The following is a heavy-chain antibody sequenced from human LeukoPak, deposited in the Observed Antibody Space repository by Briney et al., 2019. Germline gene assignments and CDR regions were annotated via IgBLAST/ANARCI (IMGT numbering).Heavy chain of an antibody. V-gene: IGHV1-18*01. J-gene: IGHJ6*03. D-gene: IGHD2-21*01. Sequence: GASVKVSCKASGYTFSRHVINWVRQAPGQGLEWMGWINPHSHDTYYADSLQGRVSMTSDASTSTAYMELRSLRSDDTAVYYCARWGLVPPVTYFYYYMDVWGTGATVTVSS. CDR1: GYTFSRHV. CDR3: ARWGLVPPVTYFYYYMDV. CDR2: INPHSHDT.